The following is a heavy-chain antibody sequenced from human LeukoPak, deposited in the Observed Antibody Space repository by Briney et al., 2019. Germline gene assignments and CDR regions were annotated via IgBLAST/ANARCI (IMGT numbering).Heavy chain of an antibody. Sequence: GASVKVSCKASGYTFTAYYLHWVRQAPGQGLEWMGWISAYNGNTNYAQKLQGRVTMTTDTSTSTAYMELRSLRSDDTAVYYCARSIVGATGSYFDYWGQGTLVTVSS. V-gene: IGHV1-18*01. D-gene: IGHD1-26*01. CDR3: ARSIVGATGSYFDY. CDR1: GYTFTAYY. J-gene: IGHJ4*02. CDR2: ISAYNGNT.